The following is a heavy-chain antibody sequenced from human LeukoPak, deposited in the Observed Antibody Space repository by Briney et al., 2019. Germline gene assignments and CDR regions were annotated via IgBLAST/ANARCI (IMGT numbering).Heavy chain of an antibody. J-gene: IGHJ4*02. Sequence: PGGSLRLSCAASGFTFSSYAMTWVRQAPGKGLEWVSAISGSGGSTYYADSVKGRFTISRDNSKNTLFLQMNSLRAEDTAVYYCAKDLGYCGVGSCTTIDYWGQGTLVTVSS. D-gene: IGHD2-15*01. CDR1: GFTFSSYA. V-gene: IGHV3-23*01. CDR2: ISGSGGST. CDR3: AKDLGYCGVGSCTTIDY.